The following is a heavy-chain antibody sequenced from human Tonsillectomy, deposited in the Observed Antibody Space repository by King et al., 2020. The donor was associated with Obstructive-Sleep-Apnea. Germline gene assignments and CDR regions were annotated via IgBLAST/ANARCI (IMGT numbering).Heavy chain of an antibody. CDR1: GFTFSSYA. V-gene: IGHV3-23*04. CDR2: ISGSGGGT. D-gene: IGHD6-13*01. J-gene: IGHJ4*02. CDR3: AKGMEGGRGGSSWYGGDY. Sequence: QLVQSGGGLVQPGGSLRLSCAASGFTFSSYAMSWVRQAPGKGLEWVSAISGSGGGTYYADSVKGRFTISRDNSKNTLYLQMNSLKAEDTAVYYCAKGMEGGRGGSSWYGGDYWGQGTLVTVSS.